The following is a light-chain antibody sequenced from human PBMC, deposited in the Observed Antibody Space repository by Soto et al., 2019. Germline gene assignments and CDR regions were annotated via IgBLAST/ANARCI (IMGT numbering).Light chain of an antibody. CDR1: QNINSY. CDR3: QQRSSWPFT. CDR2: ATS. V-gene: IGKV3-11*01. Sequence: EIVLTQSPATLSLSPGERATLSCRASQNINSYLARYQQKPGQAPRLLIYATSNRATGIPARFSGSGSGTDFTLSISSLEPEDFAVYYCQQRSSWPFTFGPGTKVDIK. J-gene: IGKJ3*01.